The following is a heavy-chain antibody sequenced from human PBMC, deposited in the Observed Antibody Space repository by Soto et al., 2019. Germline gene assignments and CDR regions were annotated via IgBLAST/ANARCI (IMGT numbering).Heavy chain of an antibody. CDR1: GGSFSGYY. Sequence: SSETLSLTCAVYGGSFSGYYWSWIRQPPGKGLEWIGEINHSGSTNYNPSLKSRVTISVDTSKNQFSLKLSSVTAADTAVYYCARGKSSSWYVYYFDYWGQGTLVTVSS. D-gene: IGHD6-13*01. J-gene: IGHJ4*02. CDR2: INHSGST. CDR3: ARGKSSSWYVYYFDY. V-gene: IGHV4-34*01.